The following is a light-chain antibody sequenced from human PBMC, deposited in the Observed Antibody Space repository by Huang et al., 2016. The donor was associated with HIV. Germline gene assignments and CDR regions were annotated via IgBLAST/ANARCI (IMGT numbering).Light chain of an antibody. CDR2: TAS. CDR1: QSISSY. J-gene: IGKJ4*01. CDR3: QQSYGIPLT. Sequence: DIQMTQSPSSLSASVGDRVTITCRASQSISSYLNWYQQKPGKAPKRLIYTASSLQSGVPSRFSGSGSETDFTLTIRSLQPEDFATYYCQQSYGIPLTFGGGTQVEIK. V-gene: IGKV1-39*01.